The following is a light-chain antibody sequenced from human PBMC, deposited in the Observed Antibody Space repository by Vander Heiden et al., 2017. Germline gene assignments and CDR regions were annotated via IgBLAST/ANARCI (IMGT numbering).Light chain of an antibody. CDR3: QQYYDTRT. Sequence: MVMTQSPDSLALALGGRTTTHCKTSQSSLHRADNKDYLAWYQQKPGQPPKLLISGASTREAGVPDRFSGSGSGTDFTLTISSLQAEYVAVYYCQQYYDTRTFGQGTKVEIK. J-gene: IGKJ1*01. CDR1: QSSLHRADNKDY. V-gene: IGKV4-1*01. CDR2: GAS.